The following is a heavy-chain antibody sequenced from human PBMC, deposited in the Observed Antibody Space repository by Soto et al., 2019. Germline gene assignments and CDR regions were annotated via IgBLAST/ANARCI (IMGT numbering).Heavy chain of an antibody. CDR2: ISYSGST. Sequence: SETLSLTCTVSGGSSISSRYFWVWMRQPPGKGLEWIGTISYSGSTFYNPSLKSRLTISVDTSKNQFSLKLNSVTAADTAIYYCAKHSVQWQLADYWGQGTLVTSPQ. CDR3: AKHSVQWQLADY. CDR1: GGSSISSRYF. V-gene: IGHV4-39*01. D-gene: IGHD6-6*01. J-gene: IGHJ4*02.